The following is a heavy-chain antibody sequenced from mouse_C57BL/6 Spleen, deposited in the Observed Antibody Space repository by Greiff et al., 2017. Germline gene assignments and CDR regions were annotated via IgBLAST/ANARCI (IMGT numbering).Heavy chain of an antibody. Sequence: LQPGAELVKPGASVKLSCKASGYTFTSYWMHWVKQRPGQGLEWIGMIHPNSGSTNYNEKFKSKATLTVDKSSSTAYMQLSSLTSEDSAVYYCARHGYGNSWFAYWGQGTLVTVSA. CDR2: IHPNSGST. J-gene: IGHJ3*01. V-gene: IGHV1-64*01. CDR3: ARHGYGNSWFAY. CDR1: GYTFTSYW. D-gene: IGHD2-1*01.